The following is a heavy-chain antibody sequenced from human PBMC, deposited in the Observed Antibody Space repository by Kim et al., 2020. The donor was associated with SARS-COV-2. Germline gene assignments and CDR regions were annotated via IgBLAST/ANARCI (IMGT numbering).Heavy chain of an antibody. D-gene: IGHD4-17*01. J-gene: IGHJ4*02. V-gene: IGHV3-21*01. Sequence: MKGRFTISRDHAKNSLYLHMNSMRAEDTGVYYCARDGHRLDNGGNYWDYWGQGTLVTVPS. CDR3: ARDGHRLDNGGNYWDY.